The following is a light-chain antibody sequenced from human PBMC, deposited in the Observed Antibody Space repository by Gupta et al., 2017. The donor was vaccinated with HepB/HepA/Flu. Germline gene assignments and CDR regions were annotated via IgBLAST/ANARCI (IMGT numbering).Light chain of an antibody. CDR2: KAS. CDR1: LNVGRW. V-gene: IGKV1-5*03. Sequence: DIQMTQSPSTLSASVGDRVIIACRASLNVGRWLAWYQQKPGKAPKLLIHKASTLESGVPSRFSGSGSGTEFTLTISSLQPDDFATYYCQQYNSYLYTFGQGTKVDIK. CDR3: QQYNSYLYT. J-gene: IGKJ2*01.